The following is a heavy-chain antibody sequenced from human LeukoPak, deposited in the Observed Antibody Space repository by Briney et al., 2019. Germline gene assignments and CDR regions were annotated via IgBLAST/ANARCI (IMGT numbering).Heavy chain of an antibody. Sequence: GGSLRLSCAASGFTFSSYEMNWVRQAPGKGLEWVSYISSGGSTIYYADSVKGRFTISRDNAKNSLYLQMNSLRAEDTAVYYCARGPRKVGTTISIFHCWGQGTLVTVSS. CDR2: ISSGGSTI. V-gene: IGHV3-48*03. D-gene: IGHD1-26*01. J-gene: IGHJ4*02. CDR3: ARGPRKVGTTISIFHC. CDR1: GFTFSSYE.